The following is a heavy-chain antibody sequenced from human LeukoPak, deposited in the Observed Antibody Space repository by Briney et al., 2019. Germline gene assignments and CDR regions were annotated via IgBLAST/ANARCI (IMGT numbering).Heavy chain of an antibody. CDR3: ARDPGYCTSTSCYKFFDC. Sequence: GSLILSCSASGVTFSGYEMKWVRHDPGKGLEWVSYIISSGSNIYYADSVKGRFTVSRGNEKNSLYLQMNRLRAEDTAVYYCARDPGYCTSTSCYKFFDCWGQGTLVTVSS. CDR1: GVTFSGYE. J-gene: IGHJ4*02. V-gene: IGHV3-48*03. CDR2: IISSGSNI. D-gene: IGHD2-2*02.